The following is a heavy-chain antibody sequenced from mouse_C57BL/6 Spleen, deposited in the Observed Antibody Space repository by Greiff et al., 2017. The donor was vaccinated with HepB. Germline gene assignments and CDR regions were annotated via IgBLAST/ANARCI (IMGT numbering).Heavy chain of an antibody. CDR3: ARREGEYCFAY. D-gene: IGHD5-1*01. CDR2: INPGSGGT. Sequence: VKLLESGAELVRPGTSVKVSCKASGYAFTNYLIEWVKQRPGQGLEWIGVINPGSGGTNYNEKFKGKATLTADKSSSTAYMQLSSLTSEDSAVYFCARREGEYCFAYWGQGTLVTVSA. J-gene: IGHJ3*01. V-gene: IGHV1-54*01. CDR1: GYAFTNYL.